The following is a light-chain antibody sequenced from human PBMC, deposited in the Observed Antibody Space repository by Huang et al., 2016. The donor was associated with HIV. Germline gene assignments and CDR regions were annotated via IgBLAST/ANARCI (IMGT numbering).Light chain of an antibody. CDR1: QDIATH. CDR2: AAS. CDR3: QQYDSFPLT. Sequence: DIQMTQSPSSLSASVGDRVIITCRASQDIATHLAWFRQRPGQPPNSLMYAASTLESGVTSKFSGSGSGRDFTLIITQIQPEDFATYYCQQYDSFPLTFGQGTTLEI. J-gene: IGKJ2*01. V-gene: IGKV1-16*02.